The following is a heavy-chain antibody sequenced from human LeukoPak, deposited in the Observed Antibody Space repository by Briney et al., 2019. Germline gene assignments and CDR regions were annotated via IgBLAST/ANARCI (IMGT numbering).Heavy chain of an antibody. CDR1: GFTFSSYA. CDR3: ARDVLGRVGYLDY. V-gene: IGHV3-30*01. J-gene: IGHJ4*02. Sequence: PGGSLRLSCAASGFTFSSYAMHWVRQAPGKGLEWVAVISYDGSNIYYADSVKGRFTISRDNSKNTLYLQMNSLRAEDTAVYYCARDVLGRVGYLDYWGQGTLVTVSS. CDR2: ISYDGSNI. D-gene: IGHD6-13*01.